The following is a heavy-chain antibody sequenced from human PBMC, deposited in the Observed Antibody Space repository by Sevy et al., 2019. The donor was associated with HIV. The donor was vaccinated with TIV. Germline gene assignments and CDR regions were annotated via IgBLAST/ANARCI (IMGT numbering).Heavy chain of an antibody. CDR2: ISYDGSNQ. V-gene: IGHV3-30*04. Sequence: GGSLRLSCAASGLAFSSYAMHWVRHTPDKGLEWVAVISYDGSNQAYADSVKGRFTISKDNSKNTLYLQMNSLRVEDTAVYYCARFPPERAFDIWGQGTMVTVSS. CDR1: GLAFSSYA. J-gene: IGHJ3*02. CDR3: ARFPPERAFDI.